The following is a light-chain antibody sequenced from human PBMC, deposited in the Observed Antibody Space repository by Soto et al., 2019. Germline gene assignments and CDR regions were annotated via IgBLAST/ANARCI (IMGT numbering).Light chain of an antibody. CDR2: GAS. J-gene: IGKJ5*01. CDR1: QSLSSN. CDR3: QQYNNWPFT. V-gene: IGKV3-15*01. Sequence: EIVMTQSPATLSVSPGEGATLSCRASQSLSSNLAWYQQKPGPAPRLLIYGASTRATGIPARFSGSGSGTEFTLTISSLQSEDFAVYFCQQYNNWPFTFGQGTLLEIK.